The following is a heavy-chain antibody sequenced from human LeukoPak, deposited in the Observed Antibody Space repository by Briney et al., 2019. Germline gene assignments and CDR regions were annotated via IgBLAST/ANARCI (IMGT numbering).Heavy chain of an antibody. J-gene: IGHJ4*02. CDR3: AGGPVDGYNSYFDY. D-gene: IGHD5-24*01. Sequence: GASVKVSCKASGGTFSSYAISWVRQAPGQGLEWMGRIIPIFGIANYAQKFQGRVTITADKSTSTAYMELSSLRSDDTAVYYCAGGPVDGYNSYFDYWGQGTLVTVSS. CDR2: IIPIFGIA. V-gene: IGHV1-69*04. CDR1: GGTFSSYA.